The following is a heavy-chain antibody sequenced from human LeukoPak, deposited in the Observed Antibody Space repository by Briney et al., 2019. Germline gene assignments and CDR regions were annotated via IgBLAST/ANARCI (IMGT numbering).Heavy chain of an antibody. J-gene: IGHJ4*02. V-gene: IGHV3-53*01. D-gene: IGHD3-22*01. CDR1: GFTVSNNY. CDR2: IYSGGST. CDR3: ARGGRYYYDSSGLNFDY. Sequence: GGSLRLSCAASGFTVSNNYMNWVRQAPGKGLEWVSVIYSGGSTYYADSVKGRFTISRDNSKNMLYLQMNSLRAEDTAVYYCARGGRYYYDSSGLNFDYWGQGTLVTVSS.